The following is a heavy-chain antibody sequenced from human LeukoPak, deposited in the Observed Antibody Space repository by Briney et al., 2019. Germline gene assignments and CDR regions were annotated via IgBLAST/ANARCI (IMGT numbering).Heavy chain of an antibody. Sequence: GGSLRLSCADSGFTFSSYWMNWVRQAPGKGLEWVANINQDGGEKYYVDSVKGRFTISRDNSKNTLYLQMNSLRAEDTAVYYCGRGSRATGGYYFDYWGQGTLVTVSS. CDR1: GFTFSSYW. D-gene: IGHD7-27*01. CDR3: GRGSRATGGYYFDY. CDR2: INQDGGEK. J-gene: IGHJ4*02. V-gene: IGHV3-7*01.